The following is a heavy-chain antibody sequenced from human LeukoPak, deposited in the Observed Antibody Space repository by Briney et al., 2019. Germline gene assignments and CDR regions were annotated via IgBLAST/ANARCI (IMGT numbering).Heavy chain of an antibody. D-gene: IGHD2-21*01. V-gene: IGHV1-69*04. CDR1: GGTFSSYA. CDR3: ARVQIPGFHYYDGMDV. CDR2: IIPILGIA. Sequence: GASVKVSCKASGGTFSSYAISWVRQAPAQGLEWMGRIIPILGIANYAQKFQGRVTITADKSTSTAYMELSSLRSEDTAVYYCARVQIPGFHYYDGMDVWGQGTTVTVSS. J-gene: IGHJ6*02.